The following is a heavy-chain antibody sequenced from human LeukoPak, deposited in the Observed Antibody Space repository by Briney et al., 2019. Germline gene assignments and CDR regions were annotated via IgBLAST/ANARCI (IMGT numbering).Heavy chain of an antibody. CDR1: GFTFSSYN. D-gene: IGHD4-17*01. Sequence: GGSLRLSCVASGFTFSSYNMNWVRQAPGKGLEWVSSISSSSRYIYYTDSVKGRFTISRDNAENTLYLQMNSLRAEDTAVYYCAKGLLHDYGDYGHPDNWFDPWGQGTLVTVSS. J-gene: IGHJ5*02. CDR3: AKGLLHDYGDYGHPDNWFDP. V-gene: IGHV3-21*01. CDR2: ISSSSRYI.